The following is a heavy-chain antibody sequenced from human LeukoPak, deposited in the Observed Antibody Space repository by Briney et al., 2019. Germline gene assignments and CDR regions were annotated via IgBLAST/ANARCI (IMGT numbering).Heavy chain of an antibody. CDR3: ARPTYYYDAIGSVGAFDI. CDR1: GYTFTTYW. V-gene: IGHV5-51*01. D-gene: IGHD3-22*01. CDR2: IYPGDSDT. Sequence: GESLKISCHGSGYTFTTYWIGWVRQMPGKGLEWMGNIYPGDSDTKYSPSFQGQVTISADRSISTAYLQWSSLKASDTAIYYCARPTYYYDAIGSVGAFDIWGQGTMVTVSS. J-gene: IGHJ3*02.